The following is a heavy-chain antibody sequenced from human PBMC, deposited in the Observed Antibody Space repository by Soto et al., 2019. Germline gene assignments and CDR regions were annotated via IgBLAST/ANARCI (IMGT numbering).Heavy chain of an antibody. CDR1: GGSISSSSYY. J-gene: IGHJ4*02. D-gene: IGHD4-17*01. V-gene: IGHV4-39*01. Sequence: QLQLQESGPGLVKPSETLSLTCTVSGGSISSSSYYWGWIRQPPGKGREWIGSIYYSGSTYYNPSLKSRVTISVDTSKNQFSLKLSSVTAADTAVYYCARQDYGGLRRWGQGTLVTVSS. CDR3: ARQDYGGLRR. CDR2: IYYSGST.